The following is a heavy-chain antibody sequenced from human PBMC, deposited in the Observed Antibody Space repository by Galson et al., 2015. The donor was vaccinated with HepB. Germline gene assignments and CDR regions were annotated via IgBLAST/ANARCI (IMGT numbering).Heavy chain of an antibody. Sequence: SVKVSCKASGYTFTSSGISWVRQAPGQGLEWMGWISTYSGNTNYAQKLLDRVTMTTDTSTTTAYVELRSLRSDDTAVYYCVRDKDHAFDIWGQGTMVAVSS. J-gene: IGHJ3*02. CDR3: VRDKDHAFDI. V-gene: IGHV1-18*01. CDR1: GYTFTSSG. CDR2: ISTYSGNT.